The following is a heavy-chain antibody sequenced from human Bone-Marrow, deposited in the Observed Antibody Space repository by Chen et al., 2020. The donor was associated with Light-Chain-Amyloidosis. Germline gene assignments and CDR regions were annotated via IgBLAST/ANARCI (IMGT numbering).Heavy chain of an antibody. CDR3: ARSYSGYFDY. V-gene: IGHV4-61*02. J-gene: IGHJ4*02. CDR1: GGSIRSDNYY. CDR2: IYISRNT. Sequence: QVQLQESGPGLVKPSQTLSLTCTGSGGSIRSDNYYWSWIRQPAGKGLEWIGHIYISRNTNYNPSLKSRVTISLDTSKNQFSLNLSSVTAADTAVYYCARSYSGYFDYWGQGTQVTVSS. D-gene: IGHD5-12*01.